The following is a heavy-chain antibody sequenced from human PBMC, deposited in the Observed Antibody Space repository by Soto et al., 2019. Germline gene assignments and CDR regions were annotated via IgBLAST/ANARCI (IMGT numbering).Heavy chain of an antibody. CDR3: ARSYYDILTRVGDAFDI. CDR1: GGSISSYY. D-gene: IGHD3-9*01. J-gene: IGHJ3*02. CDR2: IYYSGST. V-gene: IGHV4-59*08. Sequence: QVQLQESGPGLVKPSETLSLTCTASGGSISSYYWSWIRQPPGKGLEWIGYIYYSGSTNYNPSLKSRVTISVDTSKNQFSLKLSSVTAADTAVYYCARSYYDILTRVGDAFDIWGQGTMVTVSS.